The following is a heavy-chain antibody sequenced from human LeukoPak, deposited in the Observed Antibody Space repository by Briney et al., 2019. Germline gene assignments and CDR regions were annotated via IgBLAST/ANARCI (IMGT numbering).Heavy chain of an antibody. V-gene: IGHV1-2*04. Sequence: ASVKVSCKASGYTFTGYYMHWVRQAPGQGLEWMGWINPNSGGTNYAQKFQGWVTMTRDTSISTAYMELSRLRSDDTAVYYCATVRADRIAVAGTYCFDYWGQGTPVTVSS. CDR2: INPNSGGT. CDR1: GYTFTGYY. D-gene: IGHD6-19*01. J-gene: IGHJ4*02. CDR3: ATVRADRIAVAGTYCFDY.